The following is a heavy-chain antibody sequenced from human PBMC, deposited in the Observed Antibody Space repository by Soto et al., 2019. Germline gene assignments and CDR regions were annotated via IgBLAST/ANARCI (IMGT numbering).Heavy chain of an antibody. J-gene: IGHJ4*02. CDR3: VVRGGRGSHLEY. Sequence: VQLVQSGTEVKKPGSSVKLSCKASGGSFNFAMSWVRQAPGQGLEWMGGITPIFPTAVEAPKFQGRVTITADEPTATMSIELTSLRSEDTAVYLCVVRGGRGSHLEYWGPGSLVIVSS. V-gene: IGHV1-69*01. CDR1: GGSFNFA. CDR2: ITPIFPTA. D-gene: IGHD3-16*01.